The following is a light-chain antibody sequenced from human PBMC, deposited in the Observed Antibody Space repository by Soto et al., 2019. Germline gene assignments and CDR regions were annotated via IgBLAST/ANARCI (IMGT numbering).Light chain of an antibody. V-gene: IGKV3-20*01. CDR2: GAS. Sequence: IVLTQSPGTLSLSPGERATLSCRASQTVGSSKLAWYRQKPGQAPRLLVYGASSRATGIPARFSGSGSGTDFTLTISSLEPEDFAVYYCLQYGSSSWTFGQGTKVELK. J-gene: IGKJ1*01. CDR3: LQYGSSSWT. CDR1: QTVGSSK.